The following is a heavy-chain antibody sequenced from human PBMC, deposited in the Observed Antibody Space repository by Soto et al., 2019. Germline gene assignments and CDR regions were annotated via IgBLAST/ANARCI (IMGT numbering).Heavy chain of an antibody. V-gene: IGHV4-4*02. CDR2: ILHTGSS. CDR3: ARSPRRVGGKWYFAY. D-gene: IGHD1-26*01. Sequence: QVQLQESGPGLVKPSGTLSLTCAVSGDSFSSANWWTWVRQPPGKGLEWIGDILHTGSSNLSPSLQRRVTISVYSSKSQVSLNLTSVTATDTAVYYCARSPRRVGGKWYFAYWGQGDLVTVSA. J-gene: IGHJ4*02. CDR1: GDSFSSANW.